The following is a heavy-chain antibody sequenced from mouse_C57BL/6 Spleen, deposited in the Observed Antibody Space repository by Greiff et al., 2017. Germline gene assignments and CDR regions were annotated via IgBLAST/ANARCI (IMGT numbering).Heavy chain of an antibody. CDR1: GYTFTSYW. CDR2: IDPNSGGT. CDR3: AREPYGSSYYAMDY. Sequence: QVQLQQPGAELVKPGASVKLSCKASGYTFTSYWMHWVKQRPGRGLEWSGRIDPNSGGTKYNEKFKSKATLTVDKPSSTAYMQLSSLTSEDSAVYYCAREPYGSSYYAMDYWGQGTSVTVSS. J-gene: IGHJ4*01. V-gene: IGHV1-72*01. D-gene: IGHD1-1*01.